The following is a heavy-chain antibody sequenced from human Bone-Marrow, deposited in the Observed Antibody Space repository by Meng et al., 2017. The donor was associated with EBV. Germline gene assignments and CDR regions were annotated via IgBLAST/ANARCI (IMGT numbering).Heavy chain of an antibody. Sequence: ELVVSGGGLVNPGGSLRRSCAASGFTFSDYYMSWTRQAPGKGLEWVSYISSSGSTIYYADSVKGRFTTSRDNAKTTLYLQMNSLRADDTAVYYCARVQLGGSWGIDYWGQGPLVTVAS. V-gene: IGHV3-11*01. CDR3: ARVQLGGSWGIDY. D-gene: IGHD1-26*01. J-gene: IGHJ4*02. CDR1: GFTFSDYY. CDR2: ISSSGSTI.